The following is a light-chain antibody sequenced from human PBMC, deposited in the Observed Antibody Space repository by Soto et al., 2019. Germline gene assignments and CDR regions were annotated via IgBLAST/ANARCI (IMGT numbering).Light chain of an antibody. CDR3: QQSHSTPLT. CDR2: DAS. CDR1: QSIGDY. J-gene: IGKJ1*01. V-gene: IGKV1-39*01. Sequence: DIQMAQSPSSLSASLGDSVSITCRASQSIGDYLNWYQVKPGKAPTLLISDASSLQPGVPPQFSGSGSGTDFTLTISNLQPENFVTYYCQQSHSTPLTFGQGTKVEIK.